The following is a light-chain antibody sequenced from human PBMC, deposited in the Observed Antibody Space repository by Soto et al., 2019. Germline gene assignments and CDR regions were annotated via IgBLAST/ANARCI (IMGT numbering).Light chain of an antibody. V-gene: IGKV3-20*01. CDR3: QQYGSSPLYT. J-gene: IGKJ2*01. CDR2: GAS. Sequence: EIVLTQSPGTLSLSPGERATLSCRASQSVSSSYLAWYQQKPGQAPRLLIYGASSSATGIPDRFSGSGSGTDFTLTISRLEPEDFAVYYCQQYGSSPLYTFGHGTKLEIK. CDR1: QSVSSSY.